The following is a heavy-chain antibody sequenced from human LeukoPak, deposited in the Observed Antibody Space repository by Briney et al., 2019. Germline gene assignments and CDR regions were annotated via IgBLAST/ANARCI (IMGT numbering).Heavy chain of an antibody. CDR2: IYPIDSDT. V-gene: IGHV5-51*01. D-gene: IGHD3-9*01. J-gene: IGHJ4*02. Sequence: PGESLKISCTGSGYTIGSFGSYWIAWVRQMPGKGLERMGSIYPIDSDTRYNPSFEGQVTVSVDRSISTAYLQWSSLKASDTAMYYCARVNSALWFFDFWGQGSLVSVSS. CDR3: ARVNSALWFFDF. CDR1: GYTIGSFGSYW.